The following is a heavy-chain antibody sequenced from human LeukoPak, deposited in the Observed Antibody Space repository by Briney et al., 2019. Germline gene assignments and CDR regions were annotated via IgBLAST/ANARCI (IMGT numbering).Heavy chain of an antibody. V-gene: IGHV4-61*02. Sequence: SETLSLTCTVSGGSISSGSYYWSWIRQPAGKGLEWIGRIYTSGSTSYNPSLKSRVTISVDRSKNQFSLKLSSVTAADTAVYYCARERADCSGGSCYSEIDYWGQGTLVTVSS. CDR1: GGSISSGSYY. J-gene: IGHJ4*02. CDR2: IYTSGST. D-gene: IGHD2-15*01. CDR3: ARERADCSGGSCYSEIDY.